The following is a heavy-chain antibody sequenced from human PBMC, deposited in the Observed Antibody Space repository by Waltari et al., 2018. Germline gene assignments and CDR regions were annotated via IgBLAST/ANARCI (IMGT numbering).Heavy chain of an antibody. CDR2: IYYSGST. Sequence: QVQLQESGPGLVKPSETLSLTCTVSGGPISSYYWIWIRQPPGKGLEWIGYIYYSGSTNYNPSLKSRVTISVDTSKNQFSLKLSSVTAADTAVYYCARAGYDSSGYYVLVDYWGQGTLVTVSS. CDR1: GGPISSYY. CDR3: ARAGYDSSGYYVLVDY. V-gene: IGHV4-59*01. D-gene: IGHD3-22*01. J-gene: IGHJ4*02.